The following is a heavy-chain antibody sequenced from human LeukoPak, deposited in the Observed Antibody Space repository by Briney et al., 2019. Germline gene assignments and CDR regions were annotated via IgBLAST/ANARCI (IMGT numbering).Heavy chain of an antibody. D-gene: IGHD4-17*01. V-gene: IGHV1-2*02. Sequence: ASVKVSCKSSGYTFTGYYMHWVRQAPGQGFEWMGRIDSDSGGTNYAQNFQGRVTMTSDTSISTVYMELISLRSDDTAVYYCAREMNYDDYRTSDYWGQGTLVTVSS. J-gene: IGHJ4*02. CDR2: IDSDSGGT. CDR1: GYTFTGYY. CDR3: AREMNYDDYRTSDY.